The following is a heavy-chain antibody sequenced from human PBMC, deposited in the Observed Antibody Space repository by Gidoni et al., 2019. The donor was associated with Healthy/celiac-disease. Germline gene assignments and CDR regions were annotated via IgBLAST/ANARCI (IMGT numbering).Heavy chain of an antibody. CDR3: GRDYYDSSGYLDY. CDR2: INPNIGGT. Sequence: QVQRGQAGAEVKKPGAPVKVPCTASGYPFTGYYMHWVRQAPGQGLEWMGWINPNIGGTNYAQKFEGRVTMTRNTSISTAYMELSRLRSDDTAVYYYGRDYYDSSGYLDYWGQGTLVTVSS. V-gene: IGHV1-2*02. D-gene: IGHD3-22*01. J-gene: IGHJ4*02. CDR1: GYPFTGYY.